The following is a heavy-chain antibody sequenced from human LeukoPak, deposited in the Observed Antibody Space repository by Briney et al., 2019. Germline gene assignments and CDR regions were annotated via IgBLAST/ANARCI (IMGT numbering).Heavy chain of an antibody. CDR3: ARDRGNYYDSSGYTPLDY. J-gene: IGHJ4*02. V-gene: IGHV4-59*01. CDR2: IYYSGTT. CDR1: GGSLSSYY. D-gene: IGHD3-22*01. Sequence: SETLSLTCTVYGGSLSSYYWSWIRQPPGKGLEWIGYIYYSGTTNYNPSLKSRVTISVDTSKNQFSLKLSSVTAADTAVYYCARDRGNYYDSSGYTPLDYWGQGTLVTVSS.